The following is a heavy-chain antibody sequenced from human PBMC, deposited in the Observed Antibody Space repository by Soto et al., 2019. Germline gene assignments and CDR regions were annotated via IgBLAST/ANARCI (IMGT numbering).Heavy chain of an antibody. J-gene: IGHJ6*02. V-gene: IGHV3-30*18. CDR1: GFTFSSYG. CDR3: AKDRDGRQWLVQYYYYYGMDV. Sequence: PGGSLRLSCAASGFTFSSYGMHWVRQAPGKGLEWVAVISYDGSNKYYADSVKGRFTISRDNSKDTLYLQMNSLRAEDTAVYYCAKDRDGRQWLVQYYYYYGMDVWGQGTTVTVS. D-gene: IGHD6-19*01. CDR2: ISYDGSNK.